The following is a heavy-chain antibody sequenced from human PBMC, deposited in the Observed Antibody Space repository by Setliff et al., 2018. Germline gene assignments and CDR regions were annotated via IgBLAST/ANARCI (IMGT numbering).Heavy chain of an antibody. D-gene: IGHD3-10*01. CDR2: IYYSGST. CDR3: ARVRITPYCMDV. Sequence: SETLSLTCSVYGDSMSFSYWGWIRQPPGKGLEWIGSIYYSGSTYYNPSLNSRVTMSLDKSKNQFSLKLYSVTAADTAVYFCARVRITPYCMDVWGKGTTVTVSS. CDR1: GDSMSFSY. V-gene: IGHV4-38-2*02. J-gene: IGHJ6*03.